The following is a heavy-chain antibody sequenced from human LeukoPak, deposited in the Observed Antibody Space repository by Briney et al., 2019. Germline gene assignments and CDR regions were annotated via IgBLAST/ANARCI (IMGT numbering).Heavy chain of an antibody. D-gene: IGHD3-10*01. J-gene: IGHJ4*01. Sequence: GRSLRLSCAASGFTFSRYTMHWVRQAPGKGLEWVAVVSHGGSTEYYADFLKGRFTISRDNAKNSVFLQMKSLRDEDTAVYYCARVSLPPHFDYWGHGTLVTVSS. CDR1: GFTFSRYT. V-gene: IGHV3-30*03. CDR3: ARVSLPPHFDY. CDR2: VSHGGSTE.